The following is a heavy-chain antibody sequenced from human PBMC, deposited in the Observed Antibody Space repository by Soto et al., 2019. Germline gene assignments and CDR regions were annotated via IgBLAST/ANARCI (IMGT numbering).Heavy chain of an antibody. CDR2: IIPILGIA. J-gene: IGHJ4*02. CDR3: ARDFPPYSGYDAGGYYFDY. D-gene: IGHD5-12*01. CDR1: GGTFSSYT. V-gene: IGHV1-69*04. Sequence: SVKVSCKASGGTFSSYTISWVRQAPGQGLEWMGRIIPILGIANYAQKFQGRVTITADKSTSTAYMELSSLRSEDTAVYYCARDFPPYSGYDAGGYYFDYWGQGTLVTVSS.